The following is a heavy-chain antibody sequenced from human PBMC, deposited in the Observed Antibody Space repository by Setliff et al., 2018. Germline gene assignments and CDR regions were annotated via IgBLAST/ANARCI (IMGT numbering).Heavy chain of an antibody. Sequence: PSETLSLTCTVSGASITNINYYWGLIRPPPGKGLEWIGSIFYSGRTFYNPSLKSRVTISVDTSKNQFSLKLSSVTAADTAVYYCARHRADTSTYYVQSWFDFWGQGTLVTVSS. CDR1: GASITNINYY. D-gene: IGHD2-2*01. CDR3: ARHRADTSTYYVQSWFDF. CDR2: IFYSGRT. J-gene: IGHJ5*01. V-gene: IGHV4-39*01.